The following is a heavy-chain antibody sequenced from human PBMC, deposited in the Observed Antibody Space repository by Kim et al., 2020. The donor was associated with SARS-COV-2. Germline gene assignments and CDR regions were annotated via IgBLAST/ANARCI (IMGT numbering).Heavy chain of an antibody. CDR2: ISRRGMTK. CDR3: ARTGSGRGNYFDY. J-gene: IGHJ4*02. CDR1: GFTFSSYE. Sequence: GGSLRLSCAAFGFTFSSYELNWVRQAPGKGLEWVSYISRRGMTKYYADSVKGRFTISRDNAKNSVYLQMNSLRAEDTAVYYCARTGSGRGNYFDYWGQGILVTVSS. V-gene: IGHV3-48*03. D-gene: IGHD2-15*01.